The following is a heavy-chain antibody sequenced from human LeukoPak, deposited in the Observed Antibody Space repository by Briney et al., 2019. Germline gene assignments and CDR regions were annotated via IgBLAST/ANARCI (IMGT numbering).Heavy chain of an antibody. CDR2: IYYSGST. CDR1: GGSISSYY. J-gene: IGHJ5*02. CDR3: ARAKGNYWFDP. V-gene: IGHV4-59*01. D-gene: IGHD1-7*01. Sequence: SETLSLTCTVSGGSISSYYWSWIWQPPGKGLEWIGYIYYSGSTNYNPSLKSRVTISVDTSKNQFSLKLSSVTAADTAVYYCARAKGNYWFDPWGQGTLVTVSS.